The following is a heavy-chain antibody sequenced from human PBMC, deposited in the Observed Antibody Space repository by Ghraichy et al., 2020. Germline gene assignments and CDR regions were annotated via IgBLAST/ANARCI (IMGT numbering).Heavy chain of an antibody. CDR3: ARDKSYDAFEI. CDR2: ISGYNGNT. J-gene: IGHJ3*02. V-gene: IGHV1-18*01. CDR1: GYTFTSNG. Sequence: ASVKVSCKASGYTFTSNGISWVRQAPGQGLEWMGWISGYNGNTVYAQNFQVRVTMTTDTSTSTAYMELRSLRSDDTAVYYCARDKSYDAFEIWGQGTMVTVSS.